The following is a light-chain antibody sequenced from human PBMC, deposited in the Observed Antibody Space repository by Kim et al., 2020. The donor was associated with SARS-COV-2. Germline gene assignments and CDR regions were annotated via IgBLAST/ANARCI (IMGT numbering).Light chain of an antibody. Sequence: QSITISCTGTSSDVGGYNYVSWYQQHPGKAPKLMIYDVSKRPSGVSNRFSGSKSGNTASLPISGLQAEDEADYYCSSYTSSSTIYVFGTGTKVTVL. J-gene: IGLJ1*01. CDR1: SSDVGGYNY. V-gene: IGLV2-14*04. CDR2: DVS. CDR3: SSYTSSSTIYV.